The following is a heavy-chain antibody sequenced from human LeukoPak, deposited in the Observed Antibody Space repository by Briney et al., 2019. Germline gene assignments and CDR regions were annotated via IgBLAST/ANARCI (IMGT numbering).Heavy chain of an antibody. CDR2: IYTSGNS. J-gene: IGHJ4*02. CDR1: GGSIRSGSYY. V-gene: IGHV4-61*02. D-gene: IGHD5-12*01. Sequence: SETLSLTCTDSGGSIRSGSYYWSSIRQPAGKGLEWIGRIYTSGNSNYNPSLKSRVTISVDTSKNQFPLKLSSVTAADTAVYYCARGRLPRDYWGQGTLVTVSS. CDR3: ARGRLPRDY.